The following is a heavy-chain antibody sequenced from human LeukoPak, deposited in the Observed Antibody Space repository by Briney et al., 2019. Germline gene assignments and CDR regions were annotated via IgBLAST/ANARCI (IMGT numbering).Heavy chain of an antibody. D-gene: IGHD3-22*01. V-gene: IGHV3-11*04. Sequence: GGSLRLSCSASGFIFSDYYMIWIRQAPGKGLEWVSYINSDSTMFYADSVKGRFTISRDNAKNSLYLQMNSLRAEDTAVYYCAKGRLTYDSSGYFDYWGQGTLVTVSS. CDR1: GFIFSDYY. J-gene: IGHJ4*02. CDR3: AKGRLTYDSSGYFDY. CDR2: INSDSTM.